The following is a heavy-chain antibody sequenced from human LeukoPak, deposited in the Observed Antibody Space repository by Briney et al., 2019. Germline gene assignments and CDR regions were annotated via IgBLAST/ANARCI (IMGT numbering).Heavy chain of an antibody. J-gene: IGHJ1*01. CDR1: GYTFTSYG. CDR2: ISAYNGNT. Sequence: ASVKVSCKASGYTFTSYGISWVRQAPGQGLEWMGWISAYNGNTNYAQKLQGRVTMTTDTSTSTAYMELRSLRSDDTAVYYCAREGSSSGWDPGFQHWGQGTLVTVSS. CDR3: AREGSSSGWDPGFQH. D-gene: IGHD6-19*01. V-gene: IGHV1-18*01.